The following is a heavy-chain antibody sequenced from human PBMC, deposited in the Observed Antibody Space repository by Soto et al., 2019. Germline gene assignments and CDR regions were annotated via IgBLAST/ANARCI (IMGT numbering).Heavy chain of an antibody. Sequence: SGPTLVNPTQTLTLTCTFSGFSLSTSGVGVGWIRQPPGKALEWLALIYCNDDKRYSPSLKIRLTITKDTSKTQVVRTLTNMDPVETATYYCARHPIFGVVRWFDPWGQ. D-gene: IGHD3-3*01. CDR2: IYCNDDK. J-gene: IGHJ5*02. CDR3: ARHPIFGVVRWFDP. CDR1: GFSLSTSGVG. V-gene: IGHV2-5*01.